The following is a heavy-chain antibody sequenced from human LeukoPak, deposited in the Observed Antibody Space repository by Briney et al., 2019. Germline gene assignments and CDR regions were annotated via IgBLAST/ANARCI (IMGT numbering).Heavy chain of an antibody. CDR2: LNGSGGTT. D-gene: IGHD2-15*01. CDR3: ARAGYGGRIDL. J-gene: IGHJ5*02. CDR1: GLTLSSYA. Sequence: GGSLRLSCLASGLTLSSYAMSWVRQAPGKGLEWVSDLNGSGGTTNYADSVKGRFTISRDKFMNTLYLPMNSLRAEDTAEYYCARAGYGGRIDLWGQGTQVTVSS. V-gene: IGHV3-23*01.